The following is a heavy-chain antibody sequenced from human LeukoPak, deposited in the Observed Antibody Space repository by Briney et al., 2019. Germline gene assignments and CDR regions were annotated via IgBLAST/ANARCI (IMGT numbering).Heavy chain of an antibody. CDR1: GFTFSSYS. CDR2: ISSSSSYI. J-gene: IGHJ4*02. Sequence: GGPLRLSCAASGFTFSSYSMNWVRQAPGKGLEWVSSISSSSSYIYYADSVKGRFTISRDNAKNSLYLQMNSLRAEDTAVYYCARVTGRVDTAMVKSDYWGQGTLVTVSS. CDR3: ARVTGRVDTAMVKSDY. V-gene: IGHV3-21*01. D-gene: IGHD5-18*01.